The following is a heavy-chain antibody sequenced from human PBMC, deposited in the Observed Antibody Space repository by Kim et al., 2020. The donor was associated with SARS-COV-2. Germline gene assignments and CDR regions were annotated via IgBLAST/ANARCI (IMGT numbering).Heavy chain of an antibody. CDR1: GDSVSSNSAA. D-gene: IGHD6-13*01. CDR3: ARANSSSWYPGERWWDYYYYYYGMDV. CDR2: TYYRSKWYN. J-gene: IGHJ6*02. Sequence: SQTLSLTCAISGDSVSSNSAACNWIRQSPSRGLEWLGRTYYRSKWYNDYAVSVKSRITINPDTSKNQFSLQLNSVTPEDTAVYYCARANSSSWYPGERWWDYYYYYYGMDVWGQGTKVPVSS. V-gene: IGHV6-1*01.